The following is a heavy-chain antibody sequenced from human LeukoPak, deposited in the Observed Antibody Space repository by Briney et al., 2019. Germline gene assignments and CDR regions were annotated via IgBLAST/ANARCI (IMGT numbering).Heavy chain of an antibody. D-gene: IGHD4-23*01. CDR1: GGSFRGYY. Sequence: SETLSLTCAVYGGSFRGYYWSWIRQPPGKGLEWIGEINHSGSTNYNPSLKSRVTISVDTSKNQFSLKLSSVTAADTAVYYCARGYTVVIRFDYWGQGTLVTVSS. CDR2: INHSGST. J-gene: IGHJ4*02. V-gene: IGHV4-34*01. CDR3: ARGYTVVIRFDY.